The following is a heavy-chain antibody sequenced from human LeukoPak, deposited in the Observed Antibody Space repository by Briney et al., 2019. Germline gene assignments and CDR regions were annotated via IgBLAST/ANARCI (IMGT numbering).Heavy chain of an antibody. CDR3: ARDGYCGGDCPSQNPHYYYYYMDV. J-gene: IGHJ6*03. CDR2: ISYDGSNK. D-gene: IGHD2-21*02. Sequence: GGSLRLSCAASGFTVSSNYMSWVRQAPGKGLEWVAVISYDGSNKYYADSVKGRFTISRDNSKNTLYLQMNSLRAEDTAVYYCARDGYCGGDCPSQNPHYYYYYMDVWGKGTTVTVSS. CDR1: GFTVSSNY. V-gene: IGHV3-30*03.